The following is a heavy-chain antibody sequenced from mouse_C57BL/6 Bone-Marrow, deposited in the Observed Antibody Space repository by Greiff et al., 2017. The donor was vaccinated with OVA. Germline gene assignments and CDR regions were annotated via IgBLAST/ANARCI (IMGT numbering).Heavy chain of an antibody. V-gene: IGHV1-55*01. CDR1: GYTFTSYW. D-gene: IGHD1-1*01. Sequence: QVQLQQSGAELVKPGASVKMSCKASGYTFTSYWITWVKQRPGQGLEWIGDIYPGSGSTNYNEKFKSKATLTVDTSSSTAYMQLSSLTSEDAAVYYYALPYYVSSYFDYWGQGTTLTVSS. CDR2: IYPGSGST. CDR3: ALPYYVSSYFDY. J-gene: IGHJ2*01.